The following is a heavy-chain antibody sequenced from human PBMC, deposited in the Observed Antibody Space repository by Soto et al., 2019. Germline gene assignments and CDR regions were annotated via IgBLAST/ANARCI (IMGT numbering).Heavy chain of an antibody. V-gene: IGHV1-69*01. CDR1: GGTFSSYA. CDR3: ARASIQLWKAEDYYYYGMDV. J-gene: IGHJ6*02. CDR2: IIPIFGTA. Sequence: QVQLVQSGAEVKKPGSSVKVSCKASGGTFSSYAISWVRQAPGQGLEWMGGIIPIFGTANYAQKFQGRGTITADESKSTAYMGLRSRRSEDTAVYYCARASIQLWKAEDYYYYGMDVWGQGTTVTVSS. D-gene: IGHD5-18*01.